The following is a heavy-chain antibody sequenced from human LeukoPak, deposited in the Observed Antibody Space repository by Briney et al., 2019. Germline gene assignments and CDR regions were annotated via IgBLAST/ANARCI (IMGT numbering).Heavy chain of an antibody. V-gene: IGHV4-61*02. CDR3: AREAGYSGYELLDY. D-gene: IGHD5-12*01. CDR2: TYTSGST. Sequence: TSQTLSLTCTVSGGSISSGSYYWSWIRQPAGKGLEWIGRTYTSGSTNYNPSLKSRVTISVDTSKNQFSLKLSSVTAADTAVYYCAREAGYSGYELLDYWGQGTLVTVSS. J-gene: IGHJ4*02. CDR1: GGSISSGSYY.